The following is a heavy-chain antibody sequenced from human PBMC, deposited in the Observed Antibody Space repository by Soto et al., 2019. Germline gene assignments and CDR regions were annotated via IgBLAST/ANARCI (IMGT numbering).Heavy chain of an antibody. V-gene: IGHV1-2*02. CDR1: GYTFTGYY. D-gene: IGHD6-19*01. J-gene: IGHJ6*02. CDR2: INPNSGGT. CDR3: ARVWSSGTPRGGMDV. Sequence: QVQLVQSGAEVKKPGASVKVSCKASGYTFTGYYMHWVRQAPGQGLEWMGWINPNSGGTNYVQNVQKFQSRVTITRDTSISTAYMELSRLRSDDTAVYYCARVWSSGTPRGGMDVWGQGTTVTVSS.